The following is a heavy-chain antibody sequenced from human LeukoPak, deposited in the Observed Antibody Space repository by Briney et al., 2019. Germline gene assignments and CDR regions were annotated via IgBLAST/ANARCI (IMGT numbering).Heavy chain of an antibody. CDR3: AARYCSSTSCFYYYYYYMDV. J-gene: IGHJ6*03. CDR1: GGTFSSYA. Sequence: GASVKVSCKASGGTFSSYAISWVRQAPGQGLEWMGGIIPIFGTANYAQKFQGRVTITADESTSTAYMELSSLRSEDTAVYYCAARYCSSTSCFYYYYYYMDVWGKGTTVTVSS. CDR2: IIPIFGTA. D-gene: IGHD2-2*01. V-gene: IGHV1-69*13.